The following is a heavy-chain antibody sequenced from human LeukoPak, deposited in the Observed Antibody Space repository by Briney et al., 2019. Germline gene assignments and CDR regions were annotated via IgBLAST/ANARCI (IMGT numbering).Heavy chain of an antibody. V-gene: IGHV4-59*01. CDR1: GGSIISYY. Sequence: SETLSLTCTVSGGSIISYYWSWTRQPPGKGLEWIGYIYYSGSTNYNPSLKSRVTISVDTSKNQFSLKLSSVTAADTAVYYCAAPGSITQHAFDIWGQGTMVTVSS. CDR2: IYYSGST. J-gene: IGHJ3*02. D-gene: IGHD2-2*01. CDR3: AAPGSITQHAFDI.